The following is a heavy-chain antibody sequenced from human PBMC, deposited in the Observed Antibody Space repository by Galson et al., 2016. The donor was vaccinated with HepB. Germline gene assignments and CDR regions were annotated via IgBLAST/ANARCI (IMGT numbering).Heavy chain of an antibody. J-gene: IGHJ5*02. CDR1: GYSIRSGYY. CDR2: INESGNN. CDR3: ARLPGLGGGWFDP. Sequence: SETLSLTCTVSGYSIRSGYYWGWVRQPPGKGLEWIGSINESGNNFYNPTLKSRVTISVDPSKNKFSLSLNSVTAADTAVYYCARLPGLGGGWFDPWGQGTLVIVSS. V-gene: IGHV4-38-2*02. D-gene: IGHD3-16*01.